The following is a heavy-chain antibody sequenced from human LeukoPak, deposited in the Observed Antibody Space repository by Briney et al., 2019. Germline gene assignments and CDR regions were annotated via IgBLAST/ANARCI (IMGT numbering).Heavy chain of an antibody. J-gene: IGHJ5*02. D-gene: IGHD3-22*01. CDR1: GYTFTGYF. Sequence: ASVKVSCMPSGYTFTGYFMHWVRQAPGQGLEWMGWINPTSGGTNYAQKFQGRVTMNWDTSISTAYMELSSLRSDDTAVYYCTSDTYYYDSTGLGHWFHPWGRGTLVTVSS. V-gene: IGHV1-2*02. CDR2: INPTSGGT. CDR3: TSDTYYYDSTGLGHWFHP.